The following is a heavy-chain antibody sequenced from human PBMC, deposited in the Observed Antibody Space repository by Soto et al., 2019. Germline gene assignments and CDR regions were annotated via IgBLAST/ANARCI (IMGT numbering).Heavy chain of an antibody. D-gene: IGHD3-22*01. V-gene: IGHV3-30*18. Sequence: PGGSLRLSCAASGFTFSSYGMHWVRQAPGKGLEWVAAISYDGSNKYYADSVKGRFTISRDNSKNTLHLQMNSLRAEDTAVYYCAKDKDSSGYYYHDYWGQGTLVTVSS. CDR1: GFTFSSYG. CDR2: ISYDGSNK. CDR3: AKDKDSSGYYYHDY. J-gene: IGHJ4*02.